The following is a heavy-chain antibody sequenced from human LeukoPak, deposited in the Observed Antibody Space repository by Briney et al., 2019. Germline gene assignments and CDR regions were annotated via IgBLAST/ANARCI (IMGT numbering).Heavy chain of an antibody. CDR3: ARAPTSSSWFRWYFDL. CDR2: ISSSSSCI. CDR1: GFTFSSYS. D-gene: IGHD6-13*01. V-gene: IGHV3-21*01. J-gene: IGHJ2*01. Sequence: GGSLRLSCAASGFTFSSYSMNWVRQAPGKGLEWVSSISSSSSCIYYADSVKGRFTISRDNAKNSLYLQMNSLRAEDTAVYYCARAPTSSSWFRWYFDLWGRGTLVTVSS.